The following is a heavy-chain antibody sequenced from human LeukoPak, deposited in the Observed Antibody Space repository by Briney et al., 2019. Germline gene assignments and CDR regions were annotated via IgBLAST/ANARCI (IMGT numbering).Heavy chain of an antibody. CDR1: GYTLTELS. CDR3: ATEGAYYDGSGYSDY. CDR2: FDPEDGET. V-gene: IGHV1-24*01. D-gene: IGHD3-22*01. Sequence: GASVKVSCKVSGYTLTELSIHWVRQAPGKGRQWMGRFDPEDGETIYAQKFQGRVTMTEDTSTDTAYMELSSLRSEDTAVYYCATEGAYYDGSGYSDYWGQGTLVTVSS. J-gene: IGHJ4*02.